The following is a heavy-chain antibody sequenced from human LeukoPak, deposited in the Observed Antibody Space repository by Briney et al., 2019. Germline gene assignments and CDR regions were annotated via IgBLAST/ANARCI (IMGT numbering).Heavy chain of an antibody. J-gene: IGHJ4*02. Sequence: GASVKVSCKASGYTFTSYYMHWVRQAPGQGLEWMGIINPSGGGTSYAQKFQGRVTMTRDTSTSTVYMELSSLGSEDTAVYYCASRYIAAAGRVFDYWGQGTLVTVSS. CDR1: GYTFTSYY. CDR3: ASRYIAAAGRVFDY. D-gene: IGHD6-13*01. V-gene: IGHV1-46*01. CDR2: INPSGGGT.